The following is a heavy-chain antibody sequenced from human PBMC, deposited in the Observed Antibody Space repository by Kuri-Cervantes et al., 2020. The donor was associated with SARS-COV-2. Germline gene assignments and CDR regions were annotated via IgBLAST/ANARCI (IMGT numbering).Heavy chain of an antibody. CDR2: ISGSGGST. D-gene: IGHD2-15*01. V-gene: IGHV3-23*01. CDR1: GFTFSIYA. CDR3: ARDSSVAAHPYYYYYGMDV. J-gene: IGHJ6*02. Sequence: GESLKISCTASGFTFSIYAMSWVRQAPGKGLEWVSAISGSGGSTYYADSVKGRFTISRDNSKNTLYLQMNSLRAEDTAVYYCARDSSVAAHPYYYYYGMDVWGQGTTVTVSS.